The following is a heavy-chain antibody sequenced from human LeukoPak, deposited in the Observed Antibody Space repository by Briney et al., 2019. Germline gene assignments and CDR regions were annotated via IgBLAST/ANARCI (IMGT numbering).Heavy chain of an antibody. CDR2: ISSSSRYI. CDR1: GFNFSDNY. J-gene: IGHJ4*02. Sequence: PGGSLRLSCAASGFNFSDNYMNWVRQAPGKGLEWVSSISSSSRYIYYADSVKGRFTISRDNAKNSLYLQMNSLRAEDTAVYYCARVEASGYDYGAFDYWGQGTLVTVSS. D-gene: IGHD5-12*01. CDR3: ARVEASGYDYGAFDY. V-gene: IGHV3-21*01.